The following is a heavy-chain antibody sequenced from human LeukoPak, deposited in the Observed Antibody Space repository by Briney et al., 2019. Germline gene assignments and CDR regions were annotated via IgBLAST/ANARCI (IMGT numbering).Heavy chain of an antibody. CDR2: ISSSGSTI. J-gene: IGHJ4*02. CDR1: GFTFSSYE. Sequence: PGGSLRLSGAASGFTFSSYEMNWVRQAPGKGLERVSYISSSGSTIYYADSVKGRFTISRDNAKNSLYLQLNSLRAEDTAVYYCARSYTTVTYDYWGQGTLVTVSS. V-gene: IGHV3-48*03. CDR3: ARSYTTVTYDY. D-gene: IGHD4-17*01.